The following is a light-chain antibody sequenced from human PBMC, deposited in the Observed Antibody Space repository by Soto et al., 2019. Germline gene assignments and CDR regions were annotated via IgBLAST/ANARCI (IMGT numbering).Light chain of an antibody. CDR3: QHFGSSPGYT. CDR1: QSVSSSY. J-gene: IGKJ2*01. V-gene: IGKV3-20*01. CDR2: GVS. Sequence: EIVLTQSPGTLSLSPGERATLSCRASQSVSSSYLAWYQQKPGQAPRLLIWGVSTRATGVPDRFSGSGSGADFTLTINRLEPEDFAVYYWQHFGSSPGYTFGPGTKLEIK.